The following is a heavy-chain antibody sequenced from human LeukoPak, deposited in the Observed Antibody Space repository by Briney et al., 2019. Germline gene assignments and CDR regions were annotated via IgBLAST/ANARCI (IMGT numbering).Heavy chain of an antibody. CDR2: IYTSGST. CDR3: ARDTAYCGGDCSGD. Sequence: PSETLSLTCTVSGGSISSYYWSWIRQPAGKGLKWIGRIYTSGSTNYNPSLKSRVTMSVDTSKNQFSLKLSSVTAADTAVYYCARDTAYCGGDCSGDWGQGTLVTVSS. V-gene: IGHV4-4*07. CDR1: GGSISSYY. J-gene: IGHJ4*02. D-gene: IGHD2-21*02.